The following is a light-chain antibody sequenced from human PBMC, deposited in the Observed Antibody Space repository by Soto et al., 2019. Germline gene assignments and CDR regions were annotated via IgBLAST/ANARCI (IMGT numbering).Light chain of an antibody. V-gene: IGLV2-14*01. J-gene: IGLJ1*01. CDR2: DVS. Sequence: QSVLTQPASVSGSPGQSITISCTGTSSDVGGYNYVSWYQQYPGKAPKLMIYDVSSRPSGVSNRFSGSKSGNTASLTISGLQAEDEADYYCSSYTSSITLGFGTGTKVTVL. CDR3: SSYTSSITLG. CDR1: SSDVGGYNY.